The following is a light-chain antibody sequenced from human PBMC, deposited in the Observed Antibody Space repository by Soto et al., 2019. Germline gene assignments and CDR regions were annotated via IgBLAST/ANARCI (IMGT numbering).Light chain of an antibody. Sequence: DIQMTQSPSTLSASVGDRVTITCWASQSISSWLAWYQQKPGKAPKLLIYDASSLESGVPSRFSGSGSGTEFTLTISSLQPDDFATYYCQQYNSYSLTFGGGTKVDIK. V-gene: IGKV1-5*01. CDR2: DAS. J-gene: IGKJ4*01. CDR1: QSISSW. CDR3: QQYNSYSLT.